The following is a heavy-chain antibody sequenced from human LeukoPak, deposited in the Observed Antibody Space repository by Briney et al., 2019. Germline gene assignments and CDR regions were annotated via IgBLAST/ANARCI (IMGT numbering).Heavy chain of an antibody. CDR2: IYESGST. Sequence: SETLSLTCTVSGGSISGYYWSWIRQPPGKELEWIGYIYESGSTDYNPSLRSRVTISRDTFKNQVSLKLTSVTTADMAVYYCARDRYDHDSSGYYEFWGQGTLVTVSS. D-gene: IGHD3-22*01. CDR1: GGSISGYY. CDR3: ARDRYDHDSSGYYEF. V-gene: IGHV4-59*01. J-gene: IGHJ4*02.